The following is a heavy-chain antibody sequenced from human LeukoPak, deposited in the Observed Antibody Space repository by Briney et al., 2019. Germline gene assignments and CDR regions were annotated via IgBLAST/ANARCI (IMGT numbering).Heavy chain of an antibody. Sequence: PGGSLRLSCAASGFTLSSYDMHWFRQPPEKGLEWFSAIGTGGDTSYTGSVRGRFTISRENAKNSLNLQMNSLTAGDTAVYYCARERVHGDSFGWYFDLWGRGTLVTVS. CDR2: IGTGGDT. J-gene: IGHJ2*01. D-gene: IGHD4-17*01. CDR3: ARERVHGDSFGWYFDL. CDR1: GFTLSSYD. V-gene: IGHV3-13*01.